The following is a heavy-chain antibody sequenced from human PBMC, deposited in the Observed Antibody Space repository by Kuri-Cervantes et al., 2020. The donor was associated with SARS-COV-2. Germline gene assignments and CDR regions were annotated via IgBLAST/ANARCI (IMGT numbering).Heavy chain of an antibody. CDR3: ARGEQKVYANYYIDV. V-gene: IGHV3-30*03. CDR1: GFTFSSYG. J-gene: IGHJ6*03. D-gene: IGHD3-16*01. CDR2: ISYDGSNK. Sequence: GESLKISCAASGFTFSSYGMHWVRQAPGKGLEWVAVISYDGSNKYYADSVKGRFTISRDNSKNTLYLQMQSLRVEDTAVYYCARGEQKVYANYYIDVWGKRTTVTVSS.